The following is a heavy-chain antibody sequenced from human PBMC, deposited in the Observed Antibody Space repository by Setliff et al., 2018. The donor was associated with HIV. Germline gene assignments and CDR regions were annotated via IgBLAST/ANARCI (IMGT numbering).Heavy chain of an antibody. J-gene: IGHJ4*02. Sequence: PSETLSLTCGVSGYSLSSDYYWGWIRQPPGKGLEWIASIYHSGSTYYNPSLKSRVIISVDTSKNQFSLRLSSVTAADTAVYYCARDQKGYSYGYFDSWGQGTLVTVSS. CDR2: IYHSGST. CDR3: ARDQKGYSYGYFDS. V-gene: IGHV4-38-2*02. D-gene: IGHD5-18*01. CDR1: GYSLSSDYY.